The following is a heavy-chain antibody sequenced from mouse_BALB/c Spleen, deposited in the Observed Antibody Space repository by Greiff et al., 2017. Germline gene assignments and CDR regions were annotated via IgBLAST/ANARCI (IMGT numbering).Heavy chain of an antibody. J-gene: IGHJ2*01. CDR3: ASGYPYYFDY. CDR2: IDPSDSYT. Sequence: QVQLQQPGAELVKPGASVKLSCKASGYTFTSYWMHWVKQRPGQGLEWIGEIDPSDSYTNYNQKFKGKATLTVDKSSSTAYMQLSSLTSEDSAVYYCASGYPYYFDYWGQGTTLTVSS. V-gene: IGHV1-69*02. CDR1: GYTFTSYW.